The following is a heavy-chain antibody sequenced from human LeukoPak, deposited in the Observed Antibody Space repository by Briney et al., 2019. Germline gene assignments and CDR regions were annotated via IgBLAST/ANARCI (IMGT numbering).Heavy chain of an antibody. CDR2: ISSSGRTI. Sequence: GRSLRLSCAASGFTFSNYEMNWVRQAPRKGLEWVSYISSSGRTIYYADSVKGRFTISRGNANNSLYLQMNNLRAEDTASYYCARDPDGGNSFDYWGQGTLVTVSS. J-gene: IGHJ4*02. CDR1: GFTFSNYE. CDR3: ARDPDGGNSFDY. V-gene: IGHV3-48*03. D-gene: IGHD4-23*01.